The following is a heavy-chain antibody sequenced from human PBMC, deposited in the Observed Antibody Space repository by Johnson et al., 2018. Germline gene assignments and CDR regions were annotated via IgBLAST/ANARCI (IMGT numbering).Heavy chain of an antibody. D-gene: IGHD6-6*01. J-gene: IGHJ4*01. CDR3: VRDPGGNLAGRPLGFDS. V-gene: IGHV3-23*01. CDR2: ISDSGGIT. CDR1: GFTFSSYA. Sequence: EVQLLESGGDLVQPGGSLRLSCAASGFTFSSYAMTWVRQAPGQGLEWVSSISDSGGITYYADSVKGRVTISRGKSKNSLYVQINSLRAEDTAVYYWVRDPGGNLAGRPLGFDSWGQGTLVTVTS.